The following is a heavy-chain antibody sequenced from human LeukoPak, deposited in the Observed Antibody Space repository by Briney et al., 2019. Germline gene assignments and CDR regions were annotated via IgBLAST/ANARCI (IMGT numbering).Heavy chain of an antibody. Sequence: GGSLRLSCEASGSTFSSYKMTWVRQAPGKGLEWVASISPSSSYIYYGDSVKGRVTVSRDNAKSSLFLQMSSLRADDTAVYYCARDLTGGEYFDSWGQGALVSVSS. D-gene: IGHD3-16*01. V-gene: IGHV3-21*06. CDR1: GSTFSSYK. CDR2: ISPSSSYI. J-gene: IGHJ4*02. CDR3: ARDLTGGEYFDS.